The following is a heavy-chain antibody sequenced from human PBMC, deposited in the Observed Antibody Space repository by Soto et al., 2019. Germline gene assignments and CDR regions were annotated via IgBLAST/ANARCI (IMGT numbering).Heavy chain of an antibody. CDR2: ISYDGSNK. D-gene: IGHD1-7*01. Sequence: GGSLRLSCAASGFTFSSYAMHWVRQAPGKGLEWVAVISYDGSNKYYADSVKGRFTISRDNSKNTLYLQMNSLRAEDTAVYYCARYGITGTPFGLKDYYYYYGMDVWGQGTTVTVSS. J-gene: IGHJ6*02. CDR1: GFTFSSYA. CDR3: ARYGITGTPFGLKDYYYYYGMDV. V-gene: IGHV3-30-3*01.